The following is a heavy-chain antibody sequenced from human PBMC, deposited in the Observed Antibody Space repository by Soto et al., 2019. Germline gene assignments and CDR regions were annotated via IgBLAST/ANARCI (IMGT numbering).Heavy chain of an antibody. CDR1: GGSISSYY. V-gene: IGHV4-59*01. Sequence: PSETLCLTCTVSGGSISSYYWSWIRQPPGKGLEWIGYIYYSGSTNYNPSLKSRVTISVDTSKNQFSLKLSSVTAADTAVYYCASQRITMVLGVQKTVTNWFYPCGQGTLLTGSS. J-gene: IGHJ5*02. D-gene: IGHD3-10*01. CDR3: ASQRITMVLGVQKTVTNWFYP. CDR2: IYYSGST.